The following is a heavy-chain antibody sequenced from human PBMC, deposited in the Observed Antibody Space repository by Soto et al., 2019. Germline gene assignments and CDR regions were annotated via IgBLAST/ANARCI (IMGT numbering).Heavy chain of an antibody. D-gene: IGHD3-10*01. CDR1: GGTFSSDA. V-gene: IGHV1-69*01. CDR2: IIPIFGTA. J-gene: IGHJ4*02. Sequence: QVQLVQSGAEVKKPGSSVKVSCKAYGGTFSSDAISWVRQATGQGLEWMGGIIPIFGTANYAQKFQGRVTITADESTSTAYMELSSLRSEDTAVYYCARDYYGSGSYYKHFDYWVQGTLVTVSS. CDR3: ARDYYGSGSYYKHFDY.